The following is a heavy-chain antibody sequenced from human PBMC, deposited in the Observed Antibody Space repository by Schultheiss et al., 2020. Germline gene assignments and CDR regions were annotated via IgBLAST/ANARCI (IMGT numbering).Heavy chain of an antibody. CDR3: AHSPRGNNWSPPIWFDP. CDR2: IYWDDDK. V-gene: IGHV2-5*02. CDR1: GFSLSTSGVG. J-gene: IGHJ5*02. D-gene: IGHD1-20*01. Sequence: SGPTLVKPTQTLTLTCTFSGFSLSTSGVGVGWIRQPPGKALEWLALIYWDDDKRYSPSLKSRLTITKDTSKNQVVLTMTNMDPVDTATYYCAHSPRGNNWSPPIWFDPWGKGTLVTVSS.